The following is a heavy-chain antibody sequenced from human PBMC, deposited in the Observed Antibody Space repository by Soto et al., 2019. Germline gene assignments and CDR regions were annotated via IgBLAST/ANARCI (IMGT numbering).Heavy chain of an antibody. Sequence: ASVKVSCKASGYTFTTYDISWVRQAPGQGLEWMGRISTYNGNTNYPQSLQGRLTMTTDTSTTTAYMELRSLRSDDTAVYYCARDPYHVLMVNAPNLYGMDVWGQGATVTVSS. J-gene: IGHJ6*02. CDR2: ISTYNGNT. D-gene: IGHD2-8*01. CDR1: GYTFTTYD. CDR3: ARDPYHVLMVNAPNLYGMDV. V-gene: IGHV1-18*01.